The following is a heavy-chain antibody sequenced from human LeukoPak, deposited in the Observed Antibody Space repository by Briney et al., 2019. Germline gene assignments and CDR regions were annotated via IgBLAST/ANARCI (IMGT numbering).Heavy chain of an antibody. Sequence: SETLSLTCTVSGGSISSGSYYWSSIRQPAGKVLEWIGRIYTSGSTNYNPALKIRVTISVDTSKNQYSLKLSSVTAADTAVYYCARTASHFVRGVIRWFDPWGQGTLVTVSP. CDR2: IYTSGST. V-gene: IGHV4-61*02. CDR3: ARTASHFVRGVIRWFDP. D-gene: IGHD3-10*01. J-gene: IGHJ5*02. CDR1: GGSISSGSYY.